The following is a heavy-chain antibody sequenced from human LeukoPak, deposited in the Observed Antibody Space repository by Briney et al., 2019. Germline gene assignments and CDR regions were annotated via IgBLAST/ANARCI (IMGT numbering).Heavy chain of an antibody. CDR1: GFTFSSYS. CDR2: IYSGGST. D-gene: IGHD4-17*01. CDR3: ARDRSHDYGDYAFDI. V-gene: IGHV3-53*01. J-gene: IGHJ3*02. Sequence: GGSLRLSCAASGFTFSSYSMNWVRQAPGKGLEWVSVIYSGGSTYYADSVKGRFTISRDNSKNTLYLQMNSLRAEDTAVYYCARDRSHDYGDYAFDIWGQGTMVTVSS.